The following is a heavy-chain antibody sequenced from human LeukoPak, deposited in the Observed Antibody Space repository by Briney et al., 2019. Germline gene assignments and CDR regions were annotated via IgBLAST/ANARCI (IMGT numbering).Heavy chain of an antibody. D-gene: IGHD4-17*01. CDR1: GGSISSHY. Sequence: SETLALTCTVSGGSISSHYWSWIRQPPGKGLEWIGHMFYSGSTNYNPSLKSRVTISINTSKNQFSLRLSSVTAADTAVYYCARASDFGDYWGQGALVTVSS. J-gene: IGHJ4*02. CDR3: ARASDFGDY. V-gene: IGHV4-59*11. CDR2: MFYSGST.